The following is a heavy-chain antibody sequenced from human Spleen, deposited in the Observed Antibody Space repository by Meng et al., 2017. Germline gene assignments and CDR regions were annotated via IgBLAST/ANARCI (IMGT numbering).Heavy chain of an antibody. D-gene: IGHD2/OR15-2a*01. CDR1: GFTVSSNY. J-gene: IGHJ2*01. CDR3: ARDLSYFDL. Sequence: GRVGGSGGGLAQPGGSLRLACAASGFTVSSNYMSWVRQAPGKGLEWVSVIYSGGSTYYADSVKGRFTISRDNSKNTVYLQMDSLRAEDTAVYYCARDLSYFDLWGRGTLVTVSS. CDR2: IYSGGST. V-gene: IGHV3-66*02.